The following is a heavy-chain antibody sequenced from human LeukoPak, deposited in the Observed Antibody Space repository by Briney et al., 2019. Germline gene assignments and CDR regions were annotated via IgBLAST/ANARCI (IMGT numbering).Heavy chain of an antibody. CDR2: IYYSGST. Sequence: SETLSLTCTVYGGSISSHYWSWIRQPPGKGLEWIGYIYYSGSTNYNPSLKSRVTISVDTSKNQFSLKLSSVTAADTAVYYCARGSKGFAASWGQGTLVTVSS. J-gene: IGHJ5*02. V-gene: IGHV4-59*11. CDR3: ARGSKGFAAS. CDR1: GGSISSHY. D-gene: IGHD3-16*01.